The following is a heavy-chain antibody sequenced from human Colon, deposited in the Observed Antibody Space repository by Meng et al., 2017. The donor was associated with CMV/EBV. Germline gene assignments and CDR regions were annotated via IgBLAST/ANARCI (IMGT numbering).Heavy chain of an antibody. D-gene: IGHD3-3*01. J-gene: IGHJ4*02. CDR1: GGSISSYY. V-gene: IGHV4-59*01. CDR2: IAYSGST. CDR3: ARRVVVGLVNLFDY. Sequence: SETLSLTCPVAGGSISSYYWSWIRQTPGKGLEWIGYIAYSGSTDYDPTLKSRVTISVDTSKNQFSLRLSSVTAADTAVYYCARRVVVGLVNLFDYWGQGTLVTVSS.